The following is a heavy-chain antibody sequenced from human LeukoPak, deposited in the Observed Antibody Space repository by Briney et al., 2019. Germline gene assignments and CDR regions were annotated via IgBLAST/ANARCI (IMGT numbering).Heavy chain of an antibody. V-gene: IGHV3-30*02. CDR1: GFTFCSYG. CDR2: MRYDENNK. J-gene: IGHJ4*02. CDR3: AKDWRAYCGGDGYSYFDY. D-gene: IGHD2-21*02. Sequence: GGSLRLSCAASGFTFCSYGMHWVRPAPGKGLECVAFMRYDENNKYYADSVKGPFTMSRDTSTNTLYLQMNSLRAEDTAVYYCAKDWRAYCGGDGYSYFDYWGQGTLVTVSS.